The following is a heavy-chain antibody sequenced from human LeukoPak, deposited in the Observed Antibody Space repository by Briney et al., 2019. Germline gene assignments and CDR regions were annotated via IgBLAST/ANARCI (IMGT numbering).Heavy chain of an antibody. V-gene: IGHV1-46*01. D-gene: IGHD5-12*01. CDR1: GYTFTNYY. J-gene: IGHJ4*02. CDR3: ARDRGAGYVEIDY. CDR2: INPSGGST. Sequence: ASVKVSCKASGYTFTNYYIHWVRPAPGQGLEWMGIINPSGGSTTYAQKSQGRVTVTRDPSTSTVYMELSSLRSEDTAVYYCARDRGAGYVEIDYWGQGTLVTVSS.